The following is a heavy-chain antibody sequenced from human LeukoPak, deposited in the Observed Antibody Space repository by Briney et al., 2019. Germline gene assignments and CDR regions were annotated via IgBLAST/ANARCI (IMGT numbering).Heavy chain of an antibody. J-gene: IGHJ4*02. V-gene: IGHV4-34*01. CDR3: ARGSFYGSGSYKGDY. CDR1: GGSFIDYS. D-gene: IGHD3-10*01. Sequence: PSETLSLTCAIYGGSFIDYSWSWIRQSPGKGLEWIGEVDYSGSTKYNPSLKSRVTISVDTSKNQFSLKLRSVTAADTAVFYCARGSFYGSGSYKGDYWGQGTLVTVSS. CDR2: VDYSGST.